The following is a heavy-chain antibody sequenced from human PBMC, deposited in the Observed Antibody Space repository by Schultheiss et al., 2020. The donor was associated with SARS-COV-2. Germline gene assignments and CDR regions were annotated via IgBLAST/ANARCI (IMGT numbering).Heavy chain of an antibody. CDR2: IYTSGST. V-gene: IGHV4-4*07. J-gene: IGHJ5*02. CDR3: ARLSGYYTTLNWFDP. CDR1: GGSISSYY. D-gene: IGHD3-3*01. Sequence: SETLSLTCTVSGGSISSYYWSWIRQPAGKGLEWIGRIYTSGSTNYNPSLKSRVTISVDTSKNQFSLKLSSVTAADTAVYYCARLSGYYTTLNWFDPWGQGTLVTVSS.